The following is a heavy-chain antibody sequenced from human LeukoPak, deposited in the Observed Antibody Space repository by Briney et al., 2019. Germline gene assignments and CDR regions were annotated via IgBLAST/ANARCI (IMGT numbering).Heavy chain of an antibody. CDR1: GFTFSSYA. Sequence: PGGSLRLSCAASGFTFSSYAMSWARQTPGKGLEWVSVIYVGGSAYYADSVKGRFTISGDSSKNTLYLQMNSLRAEDTAVYYCARLKIDGTHFDYWGQGTLVTVSS. J-gene: IGHJ4*02. CDR3: ARLKIDGTHFDY. V-gene: IGHV3-53*01. CDR2: IYVGGSA. D-gene: IGHD3-9*01.